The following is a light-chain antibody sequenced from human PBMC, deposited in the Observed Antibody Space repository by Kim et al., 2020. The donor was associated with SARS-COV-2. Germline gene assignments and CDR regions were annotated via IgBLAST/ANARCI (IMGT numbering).Light chain of an antibody. V-gene: IGKV6-21*01. CDR2: YAA. CDR3: HQTTSFPIT. J-gene: IGKJ4*01. Sequence: VTPKGKVTITCRASQSIGSSVHWDQQKPDQSPKLLIEYAAQSFPAVPSRFSGSGYGTDVTLTINSLEAEDAATYYCHQTTSFPITFGGGTKVDIK. CDR1: QSIGSS.